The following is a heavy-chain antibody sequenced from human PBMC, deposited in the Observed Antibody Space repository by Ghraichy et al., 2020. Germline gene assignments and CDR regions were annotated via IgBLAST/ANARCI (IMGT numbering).Heavy chain of an antibody. V-gene: IGHV3-48*02. CDR2: ISSSSSTI. J-gene: IGHJ6*02. CDR1: GFTFSSYS. Sequence: GGSLRLSCAASGFTFSSYSMNWVRQAPGKGLEWVSSISSSSSTIYYADSVKGRFTISRDNAKNSLYLQMNSLRDEDTAVYYCARESITIFGVVAYGMDVWGQGTTVTVSS. CDR3: ARESITIFGVVAYGMDV. D-gene: IGHD3-3*01.